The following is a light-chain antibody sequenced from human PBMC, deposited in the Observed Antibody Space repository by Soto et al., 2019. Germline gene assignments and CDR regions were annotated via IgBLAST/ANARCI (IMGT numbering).Light chain of an antibody. CDR2: AVS. CDR3: CSYAGRYTYV. Sequence: QSALTQPRSVSVSPGQSVTGSCTGTSSPVGGYHYVSWYQQFPGKAPKLMIYAVSQRPSGVPDRFSGSESGNTASLTISGLQAEDEADYYCCSYAGRYTYVFGTGTKVTVL. CDR1: SSPVGGYHY. J-gene: IGLJ1*01. V-gene: IGLV2-11*01.